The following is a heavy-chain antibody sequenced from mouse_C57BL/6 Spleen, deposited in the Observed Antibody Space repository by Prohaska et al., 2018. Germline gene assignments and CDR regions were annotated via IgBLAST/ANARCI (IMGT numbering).Heavy chain of an antibody. V-gene: IGHV1-26*01. Sequence: SVKISCKASGYTFTDYYMNWVKQSHGKSLEWIGDINPNNGGTSYNQKFKGKATLTVDKSSSTAYMELRSLTSEDSAVYYCARKGDSYLDYWGQGTTLTVSS. CDR2: INPNNGGT. D-gene: IGHD2-13*01. CDR3: ARKGDSYLDY. J-gene: IGHJ2*01. CDR1: GYTFTDYY.